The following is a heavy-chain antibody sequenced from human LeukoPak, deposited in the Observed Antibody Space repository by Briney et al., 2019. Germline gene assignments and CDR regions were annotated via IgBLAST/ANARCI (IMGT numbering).Heavy chain of an antibody. CDR1: GASISSGSYY. Sequence: SETLSLTCSVSGASISSGSYYWGWIRQPPGKGLEWIGSIYHSGSTYYNPSLKSRVTISVDTSKNQFSLKLSSVTAADTAVYYCARVAVYYDYWGQGTLVTVSS. V-gene: IGHV4-39*07. D-gene: IGHD1-26*01. J-gene: IGHJ4*02. CDR3: ARVAVYYDY. CDR2: IYHSGST.